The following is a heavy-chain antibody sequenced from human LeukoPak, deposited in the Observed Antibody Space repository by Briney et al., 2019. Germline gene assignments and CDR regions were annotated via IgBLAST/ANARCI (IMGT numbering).Heavy chain of an antibody. CDR2: VRSRPESYAT. D-gene: IGHD2-2*01. V-gene: IGHV3-73*01. J-gene: IGHJ5*02. CDR3: TPFLCSRTTCP. CDR1: GFTFSGSS. Sequence: GGSLRLFCAASGFTFSGSSMHWVRQASGKGLEWVGLVRSRPESYATQYGASVSGRFTISRDDSKNTAYLQMNSLKAEDTAVYYCTPFLCSRTTCPWGQGTLVTVSS.